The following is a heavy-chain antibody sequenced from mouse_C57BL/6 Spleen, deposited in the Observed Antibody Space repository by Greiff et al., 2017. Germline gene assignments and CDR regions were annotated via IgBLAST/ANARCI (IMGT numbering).Heavy chain of an antibody. CDR1: GYTFTSYW. CDR2: IYPGSGST. CDR3: ARGDVYDGGSYYYAMDY. V-gene: IGHV1-55*01. Sequence: QVQLQQSGAELVKPGASVKMSCKASGYTFTSYWITWVKQRPGQGLEWIGDIYPGSGSTNYNEKFKSKATLTVDTSSSTAYMQLSGLSSVDSAVYYCARGDVYDGGSYYYAMDYWGQGTSVTVSS. J-gene: IGHJ4*01. D-gene: IGHD2-2*01.